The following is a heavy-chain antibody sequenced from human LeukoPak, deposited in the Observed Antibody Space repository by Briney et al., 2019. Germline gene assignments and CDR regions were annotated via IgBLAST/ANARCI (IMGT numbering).Heavy chain of an antibody. J-gene: IGHJ4*02. CDR2: ISAGGGNT. D-gene: IGHD3-22*01. CDR3: AKDHYYDSSNYYYGRPNLFDY. CDR1: GFTFSSYA. Sequence: GGSLRLSCAASGFTFSSYAMTWVRHSSGKGLDWVSAISAGGGNTYYADSVKGRFTISRDNPKKTLYLQMDSLRAEDTAVYYCAKDHYYDSSNYYYGRPNLFDYWGQGTLVTVSS. V-gene: IGHV3-23*01.